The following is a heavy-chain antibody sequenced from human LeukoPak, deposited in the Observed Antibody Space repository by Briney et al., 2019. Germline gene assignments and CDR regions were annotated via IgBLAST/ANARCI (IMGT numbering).Heavy chain of an antibody. J-gene: IGHJ5*02. CDR2: IYTSGST. V-gene: IGHV4-61*02. CDR3: ARELRFGNWFDP. D-gene: IGHD3-3*01. Sequence: SETLSLTCTVSGGSISSSSYYWSWIRQPAGKGLEWIGRIYTSGSTNYNPSLKSRVTMSVDTSKNQFSLKLSSVTAADTAVYYCARELRFGNWFDPWGQGTLVTVSS. CDR1: GGSISSSSYY.